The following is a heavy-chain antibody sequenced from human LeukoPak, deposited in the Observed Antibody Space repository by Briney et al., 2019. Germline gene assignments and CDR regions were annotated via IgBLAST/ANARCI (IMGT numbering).Heavy chain of an antibody. CDR3: ARTGESGGYFYHGMDV. CDR1: GFTLGIYA. CDR2: ISYHGSNK. D-gene: IGHD1-26*01. Sequence: GGSLRLSCAASGFTLGIYAMHWVRQAPGKGLEWVAAISYHGSNKYHADSVKGRLAISRDNSKNILYLQMNSLRVEDTAVYYCARTGESGGYFYHGMDVWGQGTPVTASS. V-gene: IGHV3-30*09. J-gene: IGHJ6*02.